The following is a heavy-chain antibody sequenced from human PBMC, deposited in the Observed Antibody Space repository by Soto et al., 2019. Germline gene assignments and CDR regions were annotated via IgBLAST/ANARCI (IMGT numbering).Heavy chain of an antibody. D-gene: IGHD6-19*01. J-gene: IGHJ4*02. CDR3: AGDGIAVAGTGNFDL. CDR2: INGDGSST. V-gene: IGHV3-74*03. Sequence: EVQLVESGGGLVQPGGSLRLSCAASGFTFSRYWMHWVRQAPGEGLVWVSRINGDGSSTTYAESVKGRFTISRDNVMSMVYLQMNSLRVEDTATYFCAGDGIAVAGTGNFDLWGQGTLVTVSS. CDR1: GFTFSRYW.